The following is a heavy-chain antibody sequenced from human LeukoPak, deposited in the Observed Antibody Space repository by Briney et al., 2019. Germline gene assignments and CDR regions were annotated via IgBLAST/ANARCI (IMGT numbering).Heavy chain of an antibody. V-gene: IGHV3-23*01. CDR2: ISGSGGNT. D-gene: IGHD3-16*01. CDR1: GFTFSNYA. CDR3: AKHTFGGVCDN. J-gene: IGHJ4*02. Sequence: TGGSLRLSCAASGFTFSNYAMSWVRQAPGKGLEWVSGISGSGGNTYYADSVKGRSTISRDNSKNTLYLQMNSLRAEDTAVYYCAKHTFGGVCDNWGQGTLVTVSS.